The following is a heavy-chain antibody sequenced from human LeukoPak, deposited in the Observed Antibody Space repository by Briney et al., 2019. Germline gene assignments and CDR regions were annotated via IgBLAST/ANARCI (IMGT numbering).Heavy chain of an antibody. CDR1: DGSFSNYY. CDR3: ARIRCSTCAFDY. V-gene: IGHV4-34*01. J-gene: IGHJ4*02. D-gene: IGHD2-15*01. CDR2: INHSGST. Sequence: SETLSLTCAVYDGSFSNYYWTWIGQSPGKGLEWIGEINHSGSTNYNPSLKSRVTISVDTSKNQFSLNLSSVTAADTAVYYCARIRCSTCAFDYWGQGTLVTVSS.